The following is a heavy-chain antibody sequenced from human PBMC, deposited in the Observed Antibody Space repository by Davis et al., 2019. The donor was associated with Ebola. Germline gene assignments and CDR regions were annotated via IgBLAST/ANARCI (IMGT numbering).Heavy chain of an antibody. CDR3: ARVPSTFGGVIDRLDY. CDR2: IYHSGST. CDR1: GGSISSYY. Sequence: MPSETLSLTCTVSGGSISSYYWSWIRQPPGKGLEWIGYIYHSGSTNYNPSLKSRVTISVDTVKNQFSLKLSSVTATDTAVYYCARVPSTFGGVIDRLDYWGQGTLVTVSS. V-gene: IGHV4-4*08. J-gene: IGHJ4*02. D-gene: IGHD3-16*02.